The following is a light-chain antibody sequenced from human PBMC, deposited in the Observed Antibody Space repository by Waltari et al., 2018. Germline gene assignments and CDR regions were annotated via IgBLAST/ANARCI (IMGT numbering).Light chain of an antibody. CDR1: ELGIRF. CDR3: QAWDRGTWGV. Sequence: SYDLTQPPSVSVSPGQTASITCSGHELGIRFVCWYQQKPGQSPILVIYQNGRRPSGIPGRFSGSNCGNTATLTISGTQAVDEADYYCQAWDRGTWGVFGGGTRLTVL. CDR2: QNG. V-gene: IGLV3-1*01. J-gene: IGLJ3*02.